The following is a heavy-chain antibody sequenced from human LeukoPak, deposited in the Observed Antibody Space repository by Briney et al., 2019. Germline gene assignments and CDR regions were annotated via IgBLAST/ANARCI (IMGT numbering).Heavy chain of an antibody. CDR1: GGSISSSSYY. CDR2: IYYSGST. V-gene: IGHV4-39*07. CDR3: ARNPRTNWFDP. J-gene: IGHJ5*02. Sequence: SETLSLTCTVSGGSISSSSYYWGWIRQPPGKGLEWIGSIYYSGSTYYNPSLKSRVTISVDTSKNQFSLKLSSVTAADTAVYYSARNPRTNWFDPWGQGTLVTVSS.